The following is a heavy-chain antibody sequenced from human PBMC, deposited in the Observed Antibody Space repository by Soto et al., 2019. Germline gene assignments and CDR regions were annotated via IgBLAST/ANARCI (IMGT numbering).Heavy chain of an antibody. J-gene: IGHJ5*02. CDR1: GFIFSRYA. D-gene: IGHD3-9*01. Sequence: EAQLWESGGGLVQPGGSLRLSCAASGFIFSRYAMSWVRQAPGKGLEWVSGITATADTTFYAESVKGRFTISRDSSKNTLYLQMNTLTAEDTAVYYCAKDPLFYNRDWYPNWFGPWGQGTLVTVSS. V-gene: IGHV3-23*01. CDR2: ITATADTT. CDR3: AKDPLFYNRDWYPNWFGP.